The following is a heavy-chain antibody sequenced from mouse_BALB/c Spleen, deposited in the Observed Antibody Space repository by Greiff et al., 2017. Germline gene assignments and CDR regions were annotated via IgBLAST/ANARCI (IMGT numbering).Heavy chain of an antibody. J-gene: IGHJ4*01. CDR2: IDPENGDT. CDR3: NRVRRGYYAMDY. CDR1: GFNIKDYY. Sequence: EVKLQESGAELVRSGASVKLSCTASGFNIKDYYMHWVKQRPEQGLEWIGWIDPENGDTEYAPKFQGKATMTADTSSNTAYLQLSSLTSEDTAVYYCNRVRRGYYAMDYWGQGTSVTVSS. D-gene: IGHD2-14*01. V-gene: IGHV14-4*02.